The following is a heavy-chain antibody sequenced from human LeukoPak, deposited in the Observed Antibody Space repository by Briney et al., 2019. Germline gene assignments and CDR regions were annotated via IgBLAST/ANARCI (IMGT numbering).Heavy chain of an antibody. CDR3: ARGYFDWLLPYNWFDP. CDR1: GYTFTVYY. V-gene: IGHV1-2*02. Sequence: ASVKVSFKASGYTFTVYYMHWVRQAPGQGLEWMGWINPNSGGTNYAQKFQGRVTMTRDTSISTAYMELSRLRSDDTAVYYCARGYFDWLLPYNWFDPWGQGTLVTVSS. D-gene: IGHD3-9*01. J-gene: IGHJ5*02. CDR2: INPNSGGT.